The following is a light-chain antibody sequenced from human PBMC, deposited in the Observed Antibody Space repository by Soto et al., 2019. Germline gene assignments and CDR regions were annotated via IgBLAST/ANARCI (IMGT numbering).Light chain of an antibody. J-gene: IGLJ3*02. V-gene: IGLV1-47*01. Sequence: QSVLTQPPSASGTPGQRVTISCSGSSSNIGSNFVYWYQQLPGTAPKLLIYRNNQRPSGVPDRLSGSKSGSSASLAISGLRSEDEADYYCVAWYDSLSGGVFGGGTKLTVL. CDR3: VAWYDSLSGGV. CDR1: SSNIGSNF. CDR2: RNN.